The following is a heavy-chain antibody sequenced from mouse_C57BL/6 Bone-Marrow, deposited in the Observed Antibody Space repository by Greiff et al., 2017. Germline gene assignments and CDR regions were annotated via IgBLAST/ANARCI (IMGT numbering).Heavy chain of an antibody. D-gene: IGHD1-1*01. Sequence: VQLQQPGAELVRPGSSVKLSCKASGYTFTSYWMDWVKQRPGQGLEWIGNIYPSDSETHYNQKFKDKATLTVDKSSSTAYMQLSSLTSEDSAVYYCAREDYYGPYWYFDVWGTGTTVTVSS. V-gene: IGHV1-61*01. CDR3: AREDYYGPYWYFDV. CDR1: GYTFTSYW. CDR2: IYPSDSET. J-gene: IGHJ1*03.